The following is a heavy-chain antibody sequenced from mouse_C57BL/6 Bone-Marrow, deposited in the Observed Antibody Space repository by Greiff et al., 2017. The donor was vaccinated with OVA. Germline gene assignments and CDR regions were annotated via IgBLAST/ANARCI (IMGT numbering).Heavy chain of an antibody. Sequence: KVVESGGGLVQPGGSLKLSCAASGFPFRDYGMAWVRQAPRKGPEWVAFISNLAYSIYYADTVTGRFTISKENAKNTLYLEMSSLRSEDTAMYYCARGRYYAMDYWGQGTSVTVSS. CDR1: GFPFRDYG. CDR2: ISNLAYSI. CDR3: ARGRYYAMDY. J-gene: IGHJ4*01. V-gene: IGHV5-15*01.